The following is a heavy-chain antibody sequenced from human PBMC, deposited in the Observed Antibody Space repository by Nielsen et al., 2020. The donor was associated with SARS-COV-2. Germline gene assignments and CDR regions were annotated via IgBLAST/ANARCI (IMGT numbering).Heavy chain of an antibody. CDR2: IYSGGST. Sequence: GESLKISCAASGFTVSSNYMSWVRQAPGKGLEWVSVIYSGGSTYYADSVKGRFTISRDNSKNTLYLQMNSLRAEDTAVYYCAREGYYYDSSSYYHVVFDYWGQGTLVTVSS. J-gene: IGHJ4*02. CDR1: GFTVSSNY. V-gene: IGHV3-53*01. CDR3: AREGYYYDSSSYYHVVFDY. D-gene: IGHD3-22*01.